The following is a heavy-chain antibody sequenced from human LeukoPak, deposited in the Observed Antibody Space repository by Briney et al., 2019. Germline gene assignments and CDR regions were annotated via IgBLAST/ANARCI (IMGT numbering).Heavy chain of an antibody. CDR1: GFTFSSYA. D-gene: IGHD6-13*01. V-gene: IGHV3-23*01. J-gene: IGHJ4*02. CDR3: AKLQLVGYSSSWFDY. Sequence: PGGSLRLSCAASGFTFSSYAMSWVRQAPGKGLEWVSAISGSGGSTYYADSVKGRFTISRDNSKNTLYVQMNSLRAEDTAVYYCAKLQLVGYSSSWFDYWGQGTLVTVSS. CDR2: ISGSGGST.